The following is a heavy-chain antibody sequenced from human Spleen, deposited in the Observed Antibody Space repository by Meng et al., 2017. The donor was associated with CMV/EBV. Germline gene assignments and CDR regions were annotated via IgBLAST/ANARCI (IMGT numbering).Heavy chain of an antibody. CDR2: ISAYNGNT. CDR1: GYTFTSYG. J-gene: IGHJ4*02. CDR3: ARVVVVYGQDDY. V-gene: IGHV1-18*01. Sequence: QVQLVHCGADVKKPGASVQVHCKASGYTFTSYGISWVRQAPGQGLEWMGWISAYNGNTNYAQKLQGRVTMTTDTSTSTAYMELRSLRSDDTAVYYCARVVVVYGQDDYWGQGTLVTVSS. D-gene: IGHD2-2*01.